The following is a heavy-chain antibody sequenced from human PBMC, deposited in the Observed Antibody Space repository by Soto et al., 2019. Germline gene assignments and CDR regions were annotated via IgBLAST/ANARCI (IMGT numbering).Heavy chain of an antibody. D-gene: IGHD3-3*01. Sequence: SETLSLTCTVSGGSISSYYWSWIRQPPGKGLEWIGYIYYSGSTNYNPSLKSRVTISVDTSKNQFSLKLSSVTAADTAVYYCAKRGSGYYLFDYGGEGTLVTVPS. CDR3: AKRGSGYYLFDY. V-gene: IGHV4-59*01. CDR1: GGSISSYY. J-gene: IGHJ4*02. CDR2: IYYSGST.